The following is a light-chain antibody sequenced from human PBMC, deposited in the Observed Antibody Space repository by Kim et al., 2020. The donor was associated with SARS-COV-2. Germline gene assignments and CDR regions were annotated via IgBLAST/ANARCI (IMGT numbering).Light chain of an antibody. CDR1: SSNIGNNY. Sequence: GQTVTISCSGSSSNIGNNYVSWYQQLPGTAPKLLIYDNNERPSAIPDRFSGSKSGTSATLGITGLQTGDEADYYCGTWDSSLSAVVFGGGTQLTVL. J-gene: IGLJ2*01. CDR3: GTWDSSLSAVV. V-gene: IGLV1-51*01. CDR2: DNN.